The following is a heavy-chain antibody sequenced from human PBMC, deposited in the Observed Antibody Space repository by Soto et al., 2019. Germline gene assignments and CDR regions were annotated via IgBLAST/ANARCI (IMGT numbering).Heavy chain of an antibody. J-gene: IGHJ4*02. V-gene: IGHV3-7*01. CDR1: GFTFSSYW. CDR2: IKQDGSEK. D-gene: IGHD2-8*01. CDR3: ATGRDGVWDRYYFDY. Sequence: GGSLRLSCAASGFTFSSYWMSWVRQAPGKGLEWVANIKQDGSEKYYVDSVKGRFTISRDNAKNSLYLQMNSLRAEDTAVYYCATGRDGVWDRYYFDYWGQGTLVTVSS.